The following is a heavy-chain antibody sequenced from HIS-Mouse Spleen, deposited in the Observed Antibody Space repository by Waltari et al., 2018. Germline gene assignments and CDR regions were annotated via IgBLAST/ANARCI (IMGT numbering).Heavy chain of an antibody. V-gene: IGHV3-23*01. CDR2: IGGSGVST. CDR1: GFTFSSYA. D-gene: IGHD2-21*01. J-gene: IGHJ4*02. Sequence: EVQLLESGGGLVQPGGSLRLSCAASGFTFSSYAMSWVRQAPGKGLEWGSAIGGSGVSTYYAESVKGRFTISRDNSKHTLYLQMNSLRAEDTGVYYCAKSRGGDCYDYWGQVTLVTVSS. CDR3: AKSRGGDCYDY.